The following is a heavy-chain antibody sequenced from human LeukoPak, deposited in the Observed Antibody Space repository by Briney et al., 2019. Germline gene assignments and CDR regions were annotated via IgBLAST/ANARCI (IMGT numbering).Heavy chain of an antibody. CDR1: GSRFTSYW. Sequence: GASLQISCQGSGSRFTSYWIGGVRPLPGKGLEWMGIIYPGDSDTKYNTSFRGQVTISANKSISASYLQWSSREASTNAYYYCARHYSGSAGYYWGPGTLVT. J-gene: IGHJ4*02. CDR2: IYPGDSDT. CDR3: ARHYSGSAGYY. V-gene: IGHV5-51*01. D-gene: IGHD1-26*01.